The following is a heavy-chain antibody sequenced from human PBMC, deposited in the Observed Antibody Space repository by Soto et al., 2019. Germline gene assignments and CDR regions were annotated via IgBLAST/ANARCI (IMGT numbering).Heavy chain of an antibody. CDR3: TRGYAMDV. Sequence: ASVKVSCKVAGYTFSNFDINWVRKATGHGFEWMGWMNLNSGKTGYAQKFQGRITMTRNSSISIAYMELSSLRSEDTAGYYCTRGYAMDVWGQ. J-gene: IGHJ6*02. CDR2: MNLNSGKT. CDR1: GYTFSNFD. V-gene: IGHV1-8*01.